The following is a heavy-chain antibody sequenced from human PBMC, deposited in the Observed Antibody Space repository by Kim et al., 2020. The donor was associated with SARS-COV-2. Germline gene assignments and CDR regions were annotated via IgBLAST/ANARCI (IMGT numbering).Heavy chain of an antibody. V-gene: IGHV3-30*18. CDR1: GFTFSSYG. Sequence: GGSLRLSCAASGFTFSSYGMHWVRQAPGKGLEWVAVISYDGSNKYYADSVKGRFTISRDNSKNTLYLQMNSLRAEDTAVYYCAKDSFGAAAGTRVHYYYGMDVWGQGTTVTVSS. J-gene: IGHJ6*02. CDR2: ISYDGSNK. CDR3: AKDSFGAAAGTRVHYYYGMDV. D-gene: IGHD6-13*01.